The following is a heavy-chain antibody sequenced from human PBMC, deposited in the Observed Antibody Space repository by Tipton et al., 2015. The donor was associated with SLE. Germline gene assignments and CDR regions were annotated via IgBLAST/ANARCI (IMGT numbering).Heavy chain of an antibody. D-gene: IGHD3-9*01. CDR2: TFTSGAT. J-gene: IGHJ4*02. Sequence: TLSLTCTVSGGSITNTNYYWSWIRQPAGKELEWIGHTFTSGATNYNPSLKSRVTISVDTSNNQFSLKLSSVTAADTAVYYCARGGILTGYYPNFDYWGQGTLVTVSS. CDR1: GGSITNTNYY. V-gene: IGHV4-61*09. CDR3: ARGGILTGYYPNFDY.